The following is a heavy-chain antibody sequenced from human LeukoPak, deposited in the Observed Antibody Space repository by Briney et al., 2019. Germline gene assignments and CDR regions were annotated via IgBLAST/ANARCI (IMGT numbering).Heavy chain of an antibody. CDR1: GGSISSSTYY. V-gene: IGHV4-39*07. Sequence: PSETLSLTCTASGGSISSSTYYWAWIRQPPGKGLEWIGSIYYSGITYYNPSLKSRVTMSVDTSKNQFSLKLSSVTAADSAVYYCATVTPKVSDFWTDSSGNYFDYWGQGTLVTVSS. D-gene: IGHD3/OR15-3a*01. J-gene: IGHJ4*02. CDR2: IYYSGIT. CDR3: ATVTPKVSDFWTDSSGNYFDY.